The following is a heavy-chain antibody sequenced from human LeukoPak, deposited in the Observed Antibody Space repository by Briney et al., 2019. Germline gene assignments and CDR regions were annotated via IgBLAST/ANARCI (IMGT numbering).Heavy chain of an antibody. J-gene: IGHJ3*02. CDR1: GYSFTSYW. D-gene: IGHD6-13*01. CDR3: ARHGRRDVAAAGIAFDI. CDR2: IYPGDSDT. Sequence: GESLKISCKGSGYSFTSYWIGWVRQMPGKGLEWMGIIYPGDSDTRYSPSFQGQVTISADKSISTAYLQWSSLKASDTAMYYCARHGRRDVAAAGIAFDIWGQGTMVTVSS. V-gene: IGHV5-51*01.